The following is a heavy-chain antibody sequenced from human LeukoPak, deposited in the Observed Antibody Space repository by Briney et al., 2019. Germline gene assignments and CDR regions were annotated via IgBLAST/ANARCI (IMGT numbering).Heavy chain of an antibody. Sequence: ASVKVSCKASGYTFTSYEINWMRQATGQGLEWMGWMNPNSGNTGYAQKFQGRVTMTRNTSISTAYMELSSLRSEDTAVYYCARGGEMATIIHYYYYMDVWGKGTTVTVSS. CDR3: ARGGEMATIIHYYYYMDV. CDR2: MNPNSGNT. CDR1: GYTFTSYE. J-gene: IGHJ6*03. V-gene: IGHV1-8*01. D-gene: IGHD5-24*01.